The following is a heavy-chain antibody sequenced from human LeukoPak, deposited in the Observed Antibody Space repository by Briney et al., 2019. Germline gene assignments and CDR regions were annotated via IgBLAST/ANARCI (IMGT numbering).Heavy chain of an antibody. V-gene: IGHV3-21*01. CDR2: ISSSSSYI. D-gene: IGHD1-14*01. J-gene: IGHJ4*02. CDR3: ARDGLRGLTHFDY. Sequence: GGSLRLSCAASGFTFSSYSMNWVRQAPGKGLEWVSSISSSSSYIYYADSVKGRFTISRDNAKNSLYLQMNSLRAEDTAVYYCARDGLRGLTHFDYWGQGTLVTVPS. CDR1: GFTFSSYS.